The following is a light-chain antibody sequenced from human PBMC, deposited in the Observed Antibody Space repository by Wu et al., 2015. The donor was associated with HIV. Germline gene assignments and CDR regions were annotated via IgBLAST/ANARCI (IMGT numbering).Light chain of an antibody. J-gene: IGKJ5*01. Sequence: EIVLTQSPATLSLSPGERATLSCRASQSVSSYLAWYQQKPGQAPRLLIYDASNRATGIPARFSGSGSGTDFTLTINSLEPEDFAVYYCQHRFNWPLIFGQGTRTGD. V-gene: IGKV3-11*01. CDR1: QSVSSY. CDR3: QHRFNWPLI. CDR2: DAS.